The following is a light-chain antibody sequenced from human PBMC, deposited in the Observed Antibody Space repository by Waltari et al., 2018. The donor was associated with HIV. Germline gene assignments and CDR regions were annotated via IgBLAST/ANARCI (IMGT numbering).Light chain of an antibody. J-gene: IGLJ3*02. V-gene: IGLV3-21*04. CDR2: DDS. Sequence: SYVLTQPPSVSVAPGKTATFTCGGADIGTKSVHWCRQKPGQAPVVVIFDDSDRTSGIPERISGSNSGNTATLTSSRVEAGDEADYYCQVWDSRSDHWVFGGGTKLTVL. CDR1: DIGTKS. CDR3: QVWDSRSDHWV.